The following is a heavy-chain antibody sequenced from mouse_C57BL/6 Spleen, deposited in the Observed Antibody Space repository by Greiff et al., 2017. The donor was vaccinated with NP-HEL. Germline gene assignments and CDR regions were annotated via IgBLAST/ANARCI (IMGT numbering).Heavy chain of an antibody. CDR2: INYDGSST. CDR3: ARANYGYDGTFDY. D-gene: IGHD2-2*01. J-gene: IGHJ2*01. CDR1: GFTFSDYY. V-gene: IGHV5-16*01. Sequence: EVKLVESEGGLVQPGSSMKLSCTASGFTFSDYYMAWVRQVPEKGLEWVANINYDGSSTYYLDSLKSRFIISRDNAKNILYLQMSSLKSEDTATYYCARANYGYDGTFDYWGQGTTLTVSS.